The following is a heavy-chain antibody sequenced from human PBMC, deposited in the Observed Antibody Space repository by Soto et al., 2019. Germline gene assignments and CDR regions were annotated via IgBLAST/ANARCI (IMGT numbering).Heavy chain of an antibody. CDR2: ISSSSSYI. V-gene: IGHV3-21*01. CDR1: GFTFSSYS. Sequence: GGSLRLSCAASGFTFSSYSMNWVRQAPGKGLEWVSSISSSSSYIYYADSVKGRFTISRDNAKNSLYLQMNSLRAEDTAVYYCAWGYCTNGVCYAFDIWGQGTMVTVSS. D-gene: IGHD2-8*01. CDR3: AWGYCTNGVCYAFDI. J-gene: IGHJ3*02.